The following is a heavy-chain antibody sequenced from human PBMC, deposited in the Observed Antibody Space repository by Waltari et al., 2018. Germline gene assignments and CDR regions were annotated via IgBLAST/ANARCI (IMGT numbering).Heavy chain of an antibody. CDR1: GVSISSVAYY. Sequence: QLQLQESGPGLVKPSETVSLTCTVSGVSISSVAYYWGCVRQPPGKGLEFIASIFYSVATYYNPSLESRVTISVDTSKNQFSLELTSVTDADTAVYYCARQDYYYVKGYFDLWGRGTLVTVSS. CDR2: IFYSVAT. V-gene: IGHV4-39*01. D-gene: IGHD3-22*01. J-gene: IGHJ2*01. CDR3: ARQDYYYVKGYFDL.